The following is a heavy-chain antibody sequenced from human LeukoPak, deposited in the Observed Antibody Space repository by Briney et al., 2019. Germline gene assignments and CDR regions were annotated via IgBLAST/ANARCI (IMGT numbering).Heavy chain of an antibody. CDR3: VQGQAFAY. V-gene: IGHV3-64D*06. CDR2: ISSNGGAT. CDR1: GFSISGYT. Sequence: GGSLRLSCSASGFSISGYTMHWVRQAPGKGLEYVSGISSNGGATYYADSVKGRFTISRDNSKNTLDLQMSSLRAGDTAVYYCVQGQAFAYWGQGTLVTVSS. J-gene: IGHJ4*02.